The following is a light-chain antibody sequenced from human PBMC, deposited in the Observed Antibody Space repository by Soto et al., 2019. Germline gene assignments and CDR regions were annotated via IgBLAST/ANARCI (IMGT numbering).Light chain of an antibody. CDR3: QQYNNWPQT. Sequence: VMTQAPATLSVSPGERATLSSRASQTINTNIAWYQLKDGQVPRLLIYGASTRATDIPARFSGSGSGTEFTLTISSLQSEDFAEYNCQQYNNWPQTCGQGTKVEIK. CDR1: QTINTN. CDR2: GAS. V-gene: IGKV3-15*01. J-gene: IGKJ1*01.